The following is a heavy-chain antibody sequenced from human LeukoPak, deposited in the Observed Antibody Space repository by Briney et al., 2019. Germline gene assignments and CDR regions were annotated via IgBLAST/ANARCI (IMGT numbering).Heavy chain of an antibody. CDR1: GFTFSSYA. Sequence: GGSLRLSCAASGFTFSSYAMHWVRQAPGKGLEWVAVISYDGSNKYYADSVKGRFTISRDNSKNTLYLQMNGLRAEDTAVYYCARHDIVGTDAFDIWGQGTMVTVSS. J-gene: IGHJ3*02. D-gene: IGHD2-15*01. CDR3: ARHDIVGTDAFDI. V-gene: IGHV3-30-3*01. CDR2: ISYDGSNK.